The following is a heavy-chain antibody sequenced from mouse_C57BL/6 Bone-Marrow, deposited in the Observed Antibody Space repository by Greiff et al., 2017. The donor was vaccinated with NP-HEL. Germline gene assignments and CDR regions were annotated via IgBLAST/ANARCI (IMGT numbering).Heavy chain of an antibody. CDR3: ARGYGSSYDYAMDY. CDR1: GFTFSSYA. Sequence: DVKLVESGGGLVKPGGSLKLSCAASGFTFSSYAMSWVRQTPEKRLEWVATISDGGSYTYYPDNVKGRFTISRDNAKNNLYLQMSHLKSEDTAMYYCARGYGSSYDYAMDYWGQGTSVTVSS. V-gene: IGHV5-4*03. D-gene: IGHD1-1*01. J-gene: IGHJ4*01. CDR2: ISDGGSYT.